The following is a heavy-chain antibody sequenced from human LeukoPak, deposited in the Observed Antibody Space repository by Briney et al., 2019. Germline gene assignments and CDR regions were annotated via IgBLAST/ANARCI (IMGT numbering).Heavy chain of an antibody. CDR3: AREVVTAISDY. V-gene: IGHV3-30-3*01. Sequence: GGSLRLSCAASGFTFSSYAMHWVRQAPGKGLEWVAVISYDGSNKYYADSVKGRFTISRDNSKNTLYLQMNSLRAEDTAVYYCAREVVTAISDYWGQGTLVTVSS. J-gene: IGHJ4*02. D-gene: IGHD2-21*02. CDR2: ISYDGSNK. CDR1: GFTFSSYA.